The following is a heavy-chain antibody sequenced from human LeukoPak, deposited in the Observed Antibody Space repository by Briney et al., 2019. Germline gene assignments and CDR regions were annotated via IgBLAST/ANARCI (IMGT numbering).Heavy chain of an antibody. Sequence: GGSLRLSCAASGFTFSSYWMNWVRQAPGKGLEWVASIKPDGSEKYYVGSVRGRFTISRDDSKTTVYLLMNSLRAEDTAVYYCAREVAPLYFHYGMDVWGEGTTVTVSS. CDR1: GFTFSSYW. D-gene: IGHD2-21*01. CDR3: AREVAPLYFHYGMDV. J-gene: IGHJ6*01. CDR2: IKPDGSEK. V-gene: IGHV3-7*04.